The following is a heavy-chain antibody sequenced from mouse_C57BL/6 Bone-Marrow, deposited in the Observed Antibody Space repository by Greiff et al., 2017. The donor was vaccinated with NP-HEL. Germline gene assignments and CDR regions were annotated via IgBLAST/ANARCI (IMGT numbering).Heavy chain of an antibody. CDR1: GYTFTSYW. Sequence: QNGAELVKPGASVKMSCKASGYTFTSYWITWVKQRPGQGLEWIGDIYPGSGSTNYNEKFKSKATLTVDTSSSTAYMQLSSLTSEDSAVYYCARGGITTVVLYYYAMDYWGQGTSVTVSS. CDR3: ARGGITTVVLYYYAMDY. J-gene: IGHJ4*01. D-gene: IGHD1-1*01. CDR2: IYPGSGST. V-gene: IGHV1-55*01.